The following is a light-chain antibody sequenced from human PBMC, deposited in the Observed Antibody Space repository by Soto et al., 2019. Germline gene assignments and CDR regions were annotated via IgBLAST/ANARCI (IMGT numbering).Light chain of an antibody. V-gene: IGLV1-44*01. CDR2: RSD. CDR3: SAWDDSLYGPV. Sequence: QSVLTQPPSTSGTPGQRITISCSGGSSNFGVNPVNGYQQQVPGTAPKLLIYRSDQRPSGVPDRFSASKSGTSASLAISGLQSEDEAIYYCSAWDDSLYGPVFGGGTKLTVL. J-gene: IGLJ2*01. CDR1: SSNFGVNP.